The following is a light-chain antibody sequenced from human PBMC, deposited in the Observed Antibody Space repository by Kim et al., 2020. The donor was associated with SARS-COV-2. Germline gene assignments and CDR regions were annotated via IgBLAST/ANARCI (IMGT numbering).Light chain of an antibody. V-gene: IGKV1-9*01. CDR2: AAS. CDR1: QGISSD. CDR3: QQLNSYPLT. J-gene: IGKJ4*01. Sequence: DIQLTQSPSFLSASVGDGVTITCRASQGISSDLAWYQQKPGKAPKLLIYAASTLQSGVPSRFSGSGSGTEFTLTINSLLPEDFATYHCQQLNSYPLTFGGGTKVDIK.